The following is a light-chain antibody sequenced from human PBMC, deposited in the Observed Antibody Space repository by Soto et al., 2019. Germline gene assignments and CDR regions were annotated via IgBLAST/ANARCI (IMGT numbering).Light chain of an antibody. Sequence: QSVLTQPASGSGSPGQSIAISCTGTSSDIGSYNYVSWYQQHPGKAPKLMIHEVSNRPSGVSDRFSGSKSGNTASLTISGLQADDEADYYCSSHTTYSTRVFGTGTKVTV. V-gene: IGLV2-14*01. CDR2: EVS. J-gene: IGLJ1*01. CDR1: SSDIGSYNY. CDR3: SSHTTYSTRV.